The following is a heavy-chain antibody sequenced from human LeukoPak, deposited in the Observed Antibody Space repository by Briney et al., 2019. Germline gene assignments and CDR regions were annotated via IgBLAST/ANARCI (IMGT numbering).Heavy chain of an antibody. CDR3: TTYAGATAY. V-gene: IGHV3-15*01. Sequence: GGSLRLSRAASGFTFSNARMNWVRQAPGKGLEWVGRIKTKTEDGATDYSAPVKARFTISRDDSKTTLYLQMNGLKTEDTAIYYCTTYAGATAYWGQGTLVTVSS. J-gene: IGHJ4*02. D-gene: IGHD1-26*01. CDR1: GFTFSNAR. CDR2: IKTKTEDGAT.